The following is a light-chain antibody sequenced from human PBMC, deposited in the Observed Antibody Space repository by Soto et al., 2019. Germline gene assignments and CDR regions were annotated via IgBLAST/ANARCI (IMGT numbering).Light chain of an antibody. CDR1: QSVSSK. J-gene: IGKJ5*01. Sequence: ELVMTQSPATLSVSPGERATISCRASQSVSSKLAWYQQKPGQAPRLLIYDASTRATGIPARFSGSGFGTEFTLTISSLQSEDFAVYYGQQYKNWPTITFGQGTRLEIK. CDR2: DAS. V-gene: IGKV3-15*01. CDR3: QQYKNWPTIT.